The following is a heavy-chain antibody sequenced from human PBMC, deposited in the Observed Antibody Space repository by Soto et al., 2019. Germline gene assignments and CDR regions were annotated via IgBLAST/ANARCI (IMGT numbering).Heavy chain of an antibody. CDR3: ARDQNWNYGYYYMDV. J-gene: IGHJ6*03. D-gene: IGHD1-1*01. V-gene: IGHV1-18*01. CDR1: GYTFTSYG. CDR2: ITAYNGNT. Sequence: ASVKVSCKASGYTFTSYGISWVRQAPGQGPEWMGWITAYNGNTNYAQKLQGRVTMTPDTSTSTAYMELRSLRSDDTAVYYCARDQNWNYGYYYMDVWGKGTTVTVS.